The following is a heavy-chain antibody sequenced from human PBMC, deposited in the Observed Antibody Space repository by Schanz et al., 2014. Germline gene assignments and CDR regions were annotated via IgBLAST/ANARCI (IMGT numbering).Heavy chain of an antibody. CDR3: ATGKGDILTGRY. CDR1: GGTFSSYA. Sequence: QVQLVQSGAEVKKPGSPVKVSCKSSGGTFSSYAISWVRQAPGQGLEWMGRIIPILGIATYAQKFQGRLTITADKSTSTAYMELSSLRSEDTAVYYCATGKGDILTGRYWGQGTLVTVSS. V-gene: IGHV1-69*09. D-gene: IGHD3-9*01. J-gene: IGHJ4*02. CDR2: IIPILGIA.